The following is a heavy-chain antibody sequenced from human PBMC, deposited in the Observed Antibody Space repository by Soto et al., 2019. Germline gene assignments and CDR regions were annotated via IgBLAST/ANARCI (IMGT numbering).Heavy chain of an antibody. V-gene: IGHV4-31*02. J-gene: IGHJ2*01. D-gene: IGHD2-21*01. CDR2: IYYSGST. CDR3: ASFFFQAEDGMRGLCTVSAFRLNRSSDL. Sequence: PGKGLEHNGYIYYSGSTYYNLSLKSRVTISVDTSKNQFSVKLSSVTAADTAVYYCASFFFQAEDGMRGLCTVSAFRLNRSSDL.